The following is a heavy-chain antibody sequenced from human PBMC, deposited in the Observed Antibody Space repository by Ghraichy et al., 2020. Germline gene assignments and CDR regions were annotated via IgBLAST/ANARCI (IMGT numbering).Heavy chain of an antibody. CDR3: AKAGPGYSSSSGAFDI. D-gene: IGHD6-6*01. CDR2: ISYDGSNK. J-gene: IGHJ3*02. Sequence: GESLNISCAASGFTFSSYGMYWVRQAPGKGLEWVAVISYDGSNKYYADSVKGRFTISRDNSKNTLYLQMNSLRAEDTAVYYCAKAGPGYSSSSGAFDIWGQGTMVTVSS. CDR1: GFTFSSYG. V-gene: IGHV3-30*18.